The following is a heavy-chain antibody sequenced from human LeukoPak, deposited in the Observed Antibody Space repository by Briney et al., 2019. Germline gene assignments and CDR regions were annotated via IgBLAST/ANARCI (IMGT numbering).Heavy chain of an antibody. V-gene: IGHV1-69*13. CDR2: IIPIFGTA. J-gene: IGHJ4*02. CDR3: ARGVYGVNYFDY. D-gene: IGHD4-17*01. CDR1: GYTFTSYY. Sequence: SVKVSCKASGYTFTSYYMHWVRQAPGQGLEWMGGIIPIFGTANYAQKFQGRVTITADESTSTAYMELSSLRSEDTAVYYCARGVYGVNYFDYWGQGTLVTVSS.